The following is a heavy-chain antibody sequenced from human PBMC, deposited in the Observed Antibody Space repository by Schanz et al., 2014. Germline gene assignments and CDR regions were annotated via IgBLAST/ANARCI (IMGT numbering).Heavy chain of an antibody. V-gene: IGHV3-23*01. Sequence: EMQLLESGGGLVQPGGSLRLSCVASGFSVGNKYMNWVRQAPGKGLEWVSGISGSGASTYYADSVKGRFTISRDNSNKTVDLQMNSLRAEDTAVYYCAKSQGSSFDSWGQGTLVTVSS. J-gene: IGHJ4*02. CDR1: GFSVGNKY. CDR2: ISGSGAST. CDR3: AKSQGSSFDS. D-gene: IGHD6-13*01.